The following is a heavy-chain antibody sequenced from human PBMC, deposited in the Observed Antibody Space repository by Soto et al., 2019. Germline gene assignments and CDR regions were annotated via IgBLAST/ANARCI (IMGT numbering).Heavy chain of an antibody. V-gene: IGHV3-30-3*01. Sequence: VGSLILSCAFSGFTFSSHAIHWVRQAPGKGLEWVTLISSDGSNKYYADSVKGRFTTSRDNSKNTMYLQMNSLRVEDTAVYYCARDDEGGSDCDLGYWGQGALVTVTS. CDR1: GFTFSSHA. CDR2: ISSDGSNK. J-gene: IGHJ4*02. D-gene: IGHD1-26*01. CDR3: ARDDEGGSDCDLGY.